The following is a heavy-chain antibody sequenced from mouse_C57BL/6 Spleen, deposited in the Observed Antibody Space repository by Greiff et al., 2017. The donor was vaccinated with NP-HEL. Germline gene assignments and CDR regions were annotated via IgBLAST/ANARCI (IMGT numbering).Heavy chain of an antibody. J-gene: IGHJ2*01. V-gene: IGHV3-6*01. CDR2: ISYDGSN. CDR1: GYSITSGYY. D-gene: IGHD1-1*01. CDR3: ARAGWDITTVVAFDY. Sequence: EVQVVESGPGLVKPSQSLSLTCSVTGYSITSGYYWNWIRQFPGNKLEWMGYISYDGSNNYNPSLKNRISITRDTSKNQFFLKLNSVTTEDTATYYCARAGWDITTVVAFDYWGQGTTLTVSS.